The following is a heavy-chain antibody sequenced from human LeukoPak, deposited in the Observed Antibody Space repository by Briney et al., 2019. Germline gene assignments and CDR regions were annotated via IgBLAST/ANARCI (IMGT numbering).Heavy chain of an antibody. J-gene: IGHJ4*02. D-gene: IGHD1-26*01. V-gene: IGHV4-4*07. CDR2: IYTSGST. CDR3: ARSDLAGAKGGYDY. Sequence: SETLSLTCTVSGGSITSYYWSWIRQPAAKGLEWIGRIYTSGSTNYNPSLKRRVTMSVDTSKNQLSLKLSSVTAADTAVYYCARSDLAGAKGGYDYWGQGTLVPVSS. CDR1: GGSITSYY.